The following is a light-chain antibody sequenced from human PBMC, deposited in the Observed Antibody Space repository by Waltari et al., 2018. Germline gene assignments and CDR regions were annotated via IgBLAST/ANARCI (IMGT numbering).Light chain of an antibody. CDR2: DAS. V-gene: IGKV1-33*01. Sequence: DIPMTPSPSSLSASVGDRVTIHRQASQGINKYLNWYQQKPGKPPNLLIYDASNLETGVPSRFSGSGSGRHFTLTISSLQPEDIATYYCQQYGNLPPSVTFGQGTRLEIK. J-gene: IGKJ5*01. CDR1: QGINKY. CDR3: QQYGNLPPSVT.